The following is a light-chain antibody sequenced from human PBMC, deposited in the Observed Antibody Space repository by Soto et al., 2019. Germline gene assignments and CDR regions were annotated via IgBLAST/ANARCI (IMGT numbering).Light chain of an antibody. V-gene: IGKV3-11*01. CDR2: DAS. CDR1: QSVSSY. J-gene: IGKJ4*01. Sequence: EIVLTQSPATLSLSPGERATLSCRASQSVSSYLAWYHQKPGQAPRLLIYDASNRATGIPARFSGSGAGTDFSLTISSLEPEDVAVYYCQQRSNWPPLTFGEGTKVEIK. CDR3: QQRSNWPPLT.